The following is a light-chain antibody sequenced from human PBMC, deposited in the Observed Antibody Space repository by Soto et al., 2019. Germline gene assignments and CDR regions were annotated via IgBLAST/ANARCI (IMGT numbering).Light chain of an antibody. J-gene: IGLJ2*01. CDR2: GNT. CDR1: SSNIGAGYD. V-gene: IGLV1-40*01. Sequence: QSVLTQPPSVSGAPGQRVTISCTGSSSNIGAGYDVHWYQQLPGTAPKLLIYGNTNRPSGVPDRFSGSKSGTSASLAITGLQAEDEADYYCISYTGSTTLVVFGGGTKLTVL. CDR3: ISYTGSTTLVV.